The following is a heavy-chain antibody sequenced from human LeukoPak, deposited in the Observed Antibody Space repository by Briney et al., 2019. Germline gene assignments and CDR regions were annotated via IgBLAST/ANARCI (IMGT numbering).Heavy chain of an antibody. CDR3: ARVFGAYDSIDC. CDR2: IKQDGSER. Sequence: GGSLRLSCAASGFSMRGYWMSWVRQAPGKGLEWVANIKQDGSERHYADSVKGRFTISRDNAQNSLYLQMNSLRAEETAVYYCARVFGAYDSIDCWGQGTLVTVS. J-gene: IGHJ4*02. CDR1: GFSMRGYW. V-gene: IGHV3-7*01. D-gene: IGHD5-12*01.